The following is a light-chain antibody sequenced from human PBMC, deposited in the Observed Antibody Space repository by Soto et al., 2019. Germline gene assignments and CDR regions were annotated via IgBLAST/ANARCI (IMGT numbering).Light chain of an antibody. V-gene: IGKV3-11*01. CDR2: DAS. CDR1: QSVSSY. J-gene: IGKJ5*01. Sequence: EIVLTQSPATLSLSPGERATLSCRASQSVSSYLAWYQQKPGQAPRLLIYDASNRATGIPARFNGSGSGTDFTLTISSLEPEDFAVYYCQQRSTTFGQGTRLEIK. CDR3: QQRSTT.